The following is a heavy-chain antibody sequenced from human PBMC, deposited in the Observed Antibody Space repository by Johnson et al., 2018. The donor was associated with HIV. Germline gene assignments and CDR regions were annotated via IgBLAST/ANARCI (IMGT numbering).Heavy chain of an antibody. CDR3: ARACRDGYTCDVFDI. V-gene: IGHV3-66*01. Sequence: EHLVESGGGLVQPGGSLRLSCVASGFAVSGYYMSWVRQAPGKGLEWVSVLFSGDTTYYADSVNGRFTISRDNSKNTLYLQMNSLRAEDTAVYYCARACRDGYTCDVFDIWGQGTLVTVTS. J-gene: IGHJ3*02. D-gene: IGHD5-24*01. CDR2: LFSGDTT. CDR1: GFAVSGYY.